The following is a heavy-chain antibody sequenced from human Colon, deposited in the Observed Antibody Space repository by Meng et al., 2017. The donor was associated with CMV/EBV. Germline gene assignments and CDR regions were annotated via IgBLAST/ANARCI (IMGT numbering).Heavy chain of an antibody. D-gene: IGHD2-21*01. J-gene: IGHJ4*02. V-gene: IGHV3-20*04. CDR2: ISWNGRTV. CDR1: GFTFEDYG. CDR3: ARVARASFDY. Sequence: GGSLRLSCIISGFTFEDYGMHWVRQASGRGLEWVSGISWNGRTVGYADSVKGRFTISRDNAKNSLYLQMNSLRAEDTAVYYCARVARASFDYWGQGALVTVSS.